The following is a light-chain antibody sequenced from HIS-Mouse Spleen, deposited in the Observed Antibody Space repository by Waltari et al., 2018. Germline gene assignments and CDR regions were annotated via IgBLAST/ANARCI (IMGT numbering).Light chain of an antibody. J-gene: IGLJ3*02. CDR1: SPNIGSNY. CDR3: AAWDDSLSVNWV. Sequence: QSVLTQPPSASGTPGQRVTISCSGSSPNIGSNYVYWYQQLPGTAPKLHIYRNNQRPSGVPDRFSGSKSGTSASLAISGLRSEDEADYYCAAWDDSLSVNWVFGGGTKLTVL. CDR2: RNN. V-gene: IGLV1-47*01.